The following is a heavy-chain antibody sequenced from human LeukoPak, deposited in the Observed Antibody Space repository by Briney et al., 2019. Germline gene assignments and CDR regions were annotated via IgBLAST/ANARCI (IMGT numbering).Heavy chain of an antibody. CDR2: ISASRDIT. D-gene: IGHD3-3*01. J-gene: IGHJ6*03. V-gene: IGHV3-48*01. CDR1: GFNYSSYT. Sequence: GGSLRLSCAASGFNYSSYTMNCVRQAPGRGLEWLSYISASRDITYYADSVKGRFTISRDNAKNSLYLQMNSLRAEDTAVEYCVRGSLASGVVVYYYYYLDVWDKGTTVTLSS. CDR3: VRGSLASGVVVYYYYYLDV.